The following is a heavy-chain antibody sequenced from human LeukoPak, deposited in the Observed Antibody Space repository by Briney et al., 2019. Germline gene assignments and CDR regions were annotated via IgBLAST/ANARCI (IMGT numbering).Heavy chain of an antibody. V-gene: IGHV1-46*01. J-gene: IGHJ4*02. CDR3: ARDRAAYCGGDCYSAGLVY. Sequence: GASVKVSCKASGYTFSNYYMHWVRQAPGQGLEWMGIINPSGGSTSYAQKFQGRVTMTRDTSTSTVYMELSSLRSEDTAVYYCARDRAAYCGGDCYSAGLVYWGQGTLVTVSS. D-gene: IGHD2-21*02. CDR1: GYTFSNYY. CDR2: INPSGGST.